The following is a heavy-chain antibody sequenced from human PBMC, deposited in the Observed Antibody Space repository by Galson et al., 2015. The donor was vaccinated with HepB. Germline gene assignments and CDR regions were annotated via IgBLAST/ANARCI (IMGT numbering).Heavy chain of an antibody. CDR1: GFSLSTGGVA. CDR2: IYWNDDK. D-gene: IGHD2-15*01. V-gene: IGHV2-5*01. Sequence: PALVKPTQTLTLTCTFSGFSLSTGGVAVGWIRQPPGKALEWLALIYWNDDKRYSPSLKSRLTITKDTSKSQVVLTMTNMDPVDTATYYCAHRDYCSGGACYSGPYFDYWGQGTLVTVSS. CDR3: AHRDYCSGGACYSGPYFDY. J-gene: IGHJ4*02.